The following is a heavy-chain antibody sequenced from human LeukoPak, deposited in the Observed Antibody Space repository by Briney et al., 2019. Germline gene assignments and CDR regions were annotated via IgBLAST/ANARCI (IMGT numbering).Heavy chain of an antibody. CDR3: ARKFSSSADF. J-gene: IGHJ4*02. D-gene: IGHD6-19*01. CDR1: GYSFTTYW. V-gene: IGHV5-51*01. CDR2: IKTGDSDT. Sequence: GESLKISCRAAGYSFTTYWIVWVRQVPGKGLEWTGLIKTGDSDTQYSPSFQGQVTISVDKSINTAYLQWSSLKASDSAMYYCARKFSSSADFWGQGTLVTVAS.